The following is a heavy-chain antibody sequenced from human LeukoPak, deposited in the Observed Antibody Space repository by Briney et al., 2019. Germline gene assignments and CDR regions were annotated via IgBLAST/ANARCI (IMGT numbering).Heavy chain of an antibody. CDR3: ARDRAGVPAAPGDY. D-gene: IGHD2-2*01. Sequence: PGRSLRLSCAASGFTFSSYAMHWVRQAPGKGLEWVAVISYDGSNKYYADSVKGRFTISRDNSKHTLYLQMNSLRAEDTAVYYCARDRAGVPAAPGDYWGQGTLVTVSS. CDR2: ISYDGSNK. CDR1: GFTFSSYA. J-gene: IGHJ4*02. V-gene: IGHV3-30-3*01.